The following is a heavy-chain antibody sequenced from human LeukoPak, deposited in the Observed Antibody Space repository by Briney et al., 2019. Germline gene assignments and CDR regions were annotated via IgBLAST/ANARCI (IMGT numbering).Heavy chain of an antibody. J-gene: IGHJ5*02. Sequence: GGSLRLSCAASGFTFSSYAMSWVRQAPGKGLDWVSAISGSGGSTYYADSVKGRFTISRDNSKNTLYLQMNSLRAEDTAVYYCAKDPFYYYDSSGSYDWFDPWGQGTLVTASS. CDR2: ISGSGGST. V-gene: IGHV3-23*01. CDR1: GFTFSSYA. CDR3: AKDPFYYYDSSGSYDWFDP. D-gene: IGHD3-22*01.